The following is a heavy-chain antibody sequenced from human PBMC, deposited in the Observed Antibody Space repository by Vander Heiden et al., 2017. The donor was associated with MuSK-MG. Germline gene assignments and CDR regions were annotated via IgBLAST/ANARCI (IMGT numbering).Heavy chain of an antibody. Sequence: QVQLQPWGAGLLSPSETLSLTCAVYGGSFSGYYWSWIRQPPGKGLEWIGEINHSGSTNYNPSLKSRVTISVDTSKNQFSLKLSSVTAADTAVYYCARGRGRTNYFDYWGQGTLVTVSS. CDR2: INHSGST. CDR1: GGSFSGYY. V-gene: IGHV4-34*01. D-gene: IGHD3-3*01. J-gene: IGHJ4*02. CDR3: ARGRGRTNYFDY.